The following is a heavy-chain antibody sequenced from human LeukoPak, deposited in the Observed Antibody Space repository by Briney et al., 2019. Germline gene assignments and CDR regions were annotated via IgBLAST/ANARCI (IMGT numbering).Heavy chain of an antibody. D-gene: IGHD2-2*01. V-gene: IGHV3-7*01. J-gene: IGHJ4*02. Sequence: GGSLRLSCAASGFTFSSYWMSWVRQAPGKGLEWLANTKPDGSEKYYVDSVKGRFTISRDNSKNLLYLQMNSLRAEDTAVYYCARDTYCGSTSCYLDYWGQGTLVTVSS. CDR1: GFTFSSYW. CDR2: TKPDGSEK. CDR3: ARDTYCGSTSCYLDY.